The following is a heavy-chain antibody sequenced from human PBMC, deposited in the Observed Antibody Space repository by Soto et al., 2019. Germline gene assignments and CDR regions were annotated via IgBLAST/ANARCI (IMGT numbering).Heavy chain of an antibody. D-gene: IGHD4-17*01. CDR1: GFTFSDDY. CDR3: ARDPDENTGPGFDY. CDR2: ISRHDGAVT. V-gene: IGHV3-11*01. Sequence: QVQLVESGGGLVKPGGSLRRSCEASGFTFSDDYLNWIRQAPGKGLEWVSYISRHDGAVTYYADYVKGRFTISRDNAKNSLYLQMNSLRAEVTAVYYCARDPDENTGPGFDYWGQGTLVTVSS. J-gene: IGHJ4*02.